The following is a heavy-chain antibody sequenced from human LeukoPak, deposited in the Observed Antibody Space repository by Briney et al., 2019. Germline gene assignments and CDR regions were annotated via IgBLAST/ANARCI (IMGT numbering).Heavy chain of an antibody. Sequence: GGSLRLSCAASGFTVSSSYMSWVRQAPGKGLEWVSVIYSGGSTYYADSVKGRFTISRDNSKNALYLQMNSLRAEDTAIYYCGKSGYYRLGFYFYFVDVWGKGTTVTVSS. CDR2: IYSGGST. J-gene: IGHJ6*03. CDR3: GKSGYYRLGFYFYFVDV. D-gene: IGHD3-3*01. V-gene: IGHV3-53*01. CDR1: GFTVSSSY.